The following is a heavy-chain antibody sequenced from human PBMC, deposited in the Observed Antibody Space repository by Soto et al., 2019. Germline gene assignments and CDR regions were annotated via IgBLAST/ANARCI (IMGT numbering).Heavy chain of an antibody. D-gene: IGHD3-3*01. CDR1: GYTFIDHY. V-gene: IGHV1-2*02. Sequence: ASVKVSCKASGYTFIDHYLHWVRQAPGQGLEWMGWIDPNTGDTNYAQKFKGRVTMTRDTSVKTAYMELSRLRSDDRAVYYCARDQRFLEWYFDNCGQGTLVTVSS. CDR2: IDPNTGDT. CDR3: ARDQRFLEWYFDN. J-gene: IGHJ4*02.